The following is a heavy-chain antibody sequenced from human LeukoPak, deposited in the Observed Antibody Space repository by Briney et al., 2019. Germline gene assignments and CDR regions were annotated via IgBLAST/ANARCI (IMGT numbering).Heavy chain of an antibody. D-gene: IGHD2-2*01. V-gene: IGHV3-30-3*01. CDR1: GFTFSSYA. CDR3: ARDSQDIVVVPAAMLNNYYYGMDV. CDR2: ISYDGSNK. J-gene: IGHJ6*02. Sequence: PGGSLRLSCAASGFTFSSYAMHWVRQAPGKGLEWVAVISYDGSNKYYTDSVKGRFTISRDNSKNTLYLQMNSLRAEDTAVYYCARDSQDIVVVPAAMLNNYYYGMDVWGQGTTVTVSS.